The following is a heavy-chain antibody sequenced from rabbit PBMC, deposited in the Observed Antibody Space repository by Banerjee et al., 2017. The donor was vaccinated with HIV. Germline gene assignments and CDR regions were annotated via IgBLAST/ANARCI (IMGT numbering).Heavy chain of an antibody. CDR2: IHTGDRST. CDR1: GFSFSSSYY. CDR3: VRDSVGWGADL. Sequence: QEQLVESGGGLVQPEGSLTLTCTASGFSFSSSYYMCWVRQAPGKGLEWIGIIHTGDRSTQYASWVNGRFTISSDNAQNTVDLQLNRLTAADTATYFCVRDSVGWGADLWGPGTLVTVS. J-gene: IGHJ4*01. D-gene: IGHD4-1*01. V-gene: IGHV1S43*01.